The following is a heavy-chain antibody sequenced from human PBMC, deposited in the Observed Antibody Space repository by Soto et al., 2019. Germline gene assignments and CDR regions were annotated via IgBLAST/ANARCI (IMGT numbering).Heavy chain of an antibody. V-gene: IGHV3-33*01. CDR3: ARERSYDILTGYYMAPLRSDDY. J-gene: IGHJ4*02. D-gene: IGHD3-9*01. Sequence: QVQLVESGGGVVQPGRSLRLSCAASGFTFSSYGMHWVRQAPGKGLEWVAVIWYDGSNKYYADSVKGRFTISRDNSKNTLYLQMNSLRAEDTAVYYCARERSYDILTGYYMAPLRSDDYWGQGTLVTVSS. CDR2: IWYDGSNK. CDR1: GFTFSSYG.